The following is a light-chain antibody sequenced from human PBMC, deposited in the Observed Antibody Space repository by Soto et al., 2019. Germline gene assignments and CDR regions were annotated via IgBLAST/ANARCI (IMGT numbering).Light chain of an antibody. V-gene: IGLV2-18*02. Sequence: QSVLTQPPSVSGSRGQSVIISCTGTSSDVGNYNRVSWYQQSPGSAPKLMISEVNNRPSGVPDRFSGSKSDNTASLTISGLQAEDEATYYCSSYTSSNTIIFGGGTQLTVL. CDR3: SSYTSSNTII. J-gene: IGLJ2*01. CDR1: SSDVGNYNR. CDR2: EVN.